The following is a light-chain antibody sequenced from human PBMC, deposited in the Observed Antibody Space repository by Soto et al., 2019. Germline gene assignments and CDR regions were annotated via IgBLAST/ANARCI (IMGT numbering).Light chain of an antibody. CDR2: EVS. J-gene: IGLJ2*01. V-gene: IGLV2-8*01. Sequence: SVLTHPPSASGSRGQSFTISCTGTSSDVGGYVSWYQQHPGKAPQLMIYEVSKRPSGVPDRFSGSKSGNTASLTVSGLQAEDEADYYCTSYAGSNNLLLGGGTKVTVL. CDR3: TSYAGSNNLL. CDR1: SSDVGGY.